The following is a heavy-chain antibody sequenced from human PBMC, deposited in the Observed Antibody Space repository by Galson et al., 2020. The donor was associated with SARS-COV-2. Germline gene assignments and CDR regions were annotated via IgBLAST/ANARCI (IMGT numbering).Heavy chain of an antibody. Sequence: ASVKVSCKASGYTFTSYGISWVRQAPGQGLEWMGWISAYNGNTNYAQKLQGRVTMTTDTSTSTAYMELRSLRSDDTAVYYCAREATIFGVVNWFDPWGQGTLVTVSS. CDR3: AREATIFGVVNWFDP. CDR2: ISAYNGNT. V-gene: IGHV1-18*04. CDR1: GYTFTSYG. J-gene: IGHJ5*02. D-gene: IGHD3-3*01.